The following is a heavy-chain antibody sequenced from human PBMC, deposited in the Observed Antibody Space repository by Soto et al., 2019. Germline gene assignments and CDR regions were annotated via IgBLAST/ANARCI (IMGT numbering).Heavy chain of an antibody. D-gene: IGHD3-22*01. Sequence: ASVKVSCKASGGTFSSYAISWVRQAPGQGLEWMGGIIPIFGTANYAQKFQGRVTITADESTSTAYMELSSLRSEDTAVYYCARGLIYDSSGQFPFRIDYWGQGTLVTVSS. CDR3: ARGLIYDSSGQFPFRIDY. CDR2: IIPIFGTA. J-gene: IGHJ4*02. CDR1: GGTFSSYA. V-gene: IGHV1-69*13.